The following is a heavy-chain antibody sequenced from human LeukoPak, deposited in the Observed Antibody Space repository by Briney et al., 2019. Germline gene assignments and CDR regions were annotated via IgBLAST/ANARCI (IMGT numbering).Heavy chain of an antibody. V-gene: IGHV4-34*01. D-gene: IGHD4/OR15-4a*01. CDR3: ARVTEGCLDY. CDR1: GGSFSGYY. Sequence: PSETLSLTCAVYGGSFSGYYWSWIRQPPGKGLEWIGEINHSGSTNYNPSLKSRVTISVDTSKNQFSLKLSSVTAADTAVYYCARVTEGCLDYWGQGTLVTVSS. CDR2: INHSGST. J-gene: IGHJ4*02.